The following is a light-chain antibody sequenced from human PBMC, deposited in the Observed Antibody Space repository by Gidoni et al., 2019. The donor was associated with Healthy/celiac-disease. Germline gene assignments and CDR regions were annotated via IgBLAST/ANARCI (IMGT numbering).Light chain of an antibody. V-gene: IGKV1-39*01. CDR1: QSISSY. Sequence: DIQMTQSPSSLSASVGDRVTITCRASQSISSYLNWYQQKPGKAPKLLIYAASSLQSGVPSRFSDSGSGTDFTLTISSLQPEDFATYYCQQSYSTPPGVTFXPXTKVDIK. J-gene: IGKJ3*01. CDR3: QQSYSTPPGVT. CDR2: AAS.